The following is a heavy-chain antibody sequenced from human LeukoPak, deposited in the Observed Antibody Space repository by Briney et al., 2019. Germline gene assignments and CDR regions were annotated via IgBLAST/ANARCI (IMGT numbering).Heavy chain of an antibody. D-gene: IGHD2-15*01. J-gene: IGHJ2*01. CDR2: ISGSGGST. CDR1: GFTFSSYA. V-gene: IGHV3-23*01. CDR3: AKGYCSGGSCPLVWYFDL. Sequence: GGSLRLSCAASGFTFSSYAMSWVRQAPGQGLEWLSAISGSGGSTYYADSGKGRFTISRDNSKNTLYLQMNSLRAEDTAVYYCAKGYCSGGSCPLVWYFDLWGRGTLVTVSS.